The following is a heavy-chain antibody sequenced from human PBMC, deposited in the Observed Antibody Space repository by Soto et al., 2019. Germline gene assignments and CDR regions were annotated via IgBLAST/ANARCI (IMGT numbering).Heavy chain of an antibody. J-gene: IGHJ3*02. D-gene: IGHD5-12*01. CDR2: FDPEDGET. CDR1: GYTLTELS. Sequence: ASVKLSCTVSGYTLTELSMHWVRQAPGKGLEWMGGFDPEDGETIYAQKFQGRVTMTEDTSTDTAYMELSSLRSEDTAVYYCATVRWLQTHAFDIWGQGTMVTVSS. V-gene: IGHV1-24*01. CDR3: ATVRWLQTHAFDI.